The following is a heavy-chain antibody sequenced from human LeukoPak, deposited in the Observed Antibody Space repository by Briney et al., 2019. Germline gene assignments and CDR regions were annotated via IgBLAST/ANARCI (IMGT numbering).Heavy chain of an antibody. V-gene: IGHV1-69*05. Sequence: SVKVSCKASGGTFSSYAISWVRQAPGQGLVWMGGIIPIFGTANYAQKFQGRVTITTDESTSTAYMELSSLRSEDTAVYYCARAQVGADPTSFDYWGQGTLVTVSS. CDR2: IIPIFGTA. D-gene: IGHD1-26*01. J-gene: IGHJ4*02. CDR3: ARAQVGADPTSFDY. CDR1: GGTFSSYA.